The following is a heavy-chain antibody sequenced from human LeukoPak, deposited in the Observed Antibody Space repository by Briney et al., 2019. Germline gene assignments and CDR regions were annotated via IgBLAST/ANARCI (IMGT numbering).Heavy chain of an antibody. CDR2: ISYDGSDK. Sequence: GGSLRLSCAASGFTFSSYAMHWVRQAPGKGLEWVAVISYDGSDKYYADSVKGRFTITRDNSKNTLYLQMNSLRAEDTAVYYCAREGRYYDSSGYFDYWGQGTLVTVSS. J-gene: IGHJ4*02. CDR3: AREGRYYDSSGYFDY. D-gene: IGHD3-22*01. V-gene: IGHV3-30-3*01. CDR1: GFTFSSYA.